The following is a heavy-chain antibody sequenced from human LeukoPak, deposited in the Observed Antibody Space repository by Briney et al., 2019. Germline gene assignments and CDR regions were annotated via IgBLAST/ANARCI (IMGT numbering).Heavy chain of an antibody. CDR3: ATSTLGADGFDI. CDR1: GYSFTGHY. V-gene: IGHV1-2*02. CDR2: INPKTGGR. Sequence: ASVKVSCKASGYSFTGHYMHWMRQAPGQGLEWMGWINPKTGGRNNAHKFQGRVTMTRDTSISTAYMELSRLGSDDTALYYCATSTLGADGFDIWGQGTMVTVSS. J-gene: IGHJ3*02. D-gene: IGHD3-16*01.